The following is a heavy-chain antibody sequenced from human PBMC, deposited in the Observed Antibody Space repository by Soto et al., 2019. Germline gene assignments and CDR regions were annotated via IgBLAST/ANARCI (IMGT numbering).Heavy chain of an antibody. CDR1: GYSFTSCA. V-gene: IGHV1-3*04. CDR3: VRDRAVDWYLDL. J-gene: IGHJ2*01. D-gene: IGHD6-19*01. Sequence: QVQVVQSGAEVKKPGASVRLSCKTSGYSFTSCAIHWVRQAPGQRFEWMGWIKTDSGNTKYSQKFQGRVSITRATSASTAYMQLPSLASEDTAIYYCVRDRAVDWYLDLWGRGTLVTVSS. CDR2: IKTDSGNT.